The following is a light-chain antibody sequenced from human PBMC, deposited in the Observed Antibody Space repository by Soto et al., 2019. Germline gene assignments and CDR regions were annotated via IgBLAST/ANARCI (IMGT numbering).Light chain of an antibody. Sequence: QSVLTQPPSVSAAPGQKVTISCSGSSSNIGNNYVSWYQQLPGTAPKLLIYDNNKRPSGIPDRFSGSKSGTSATLGITGLQTGDAADYYCGTWDSSLGAGVFGGGTKVTVL. CDR3: GTWDSSLGAGV. CDR2: DNN. V-gene: IGLV1-51*01. J-gene: IGLJ3*02. CDR1: SSNIGNNY.